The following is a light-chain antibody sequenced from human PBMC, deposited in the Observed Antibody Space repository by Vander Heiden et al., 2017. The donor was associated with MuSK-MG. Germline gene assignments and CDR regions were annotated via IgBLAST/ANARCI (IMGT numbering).Light chain of an antibody. CDR2: DAS. CDR1: QGISSA. V-gene: IGKV1-13*02. Sequence: AIQLPQSPSSLSASVGDRVTITCRASQGISSALAWYQQKPGKAPKLLIYDASSLERGVKSRFSGSGDGTDFTLTISSRQPEDFEAYYGQQWNSDPHGVAFGHGTKVDIK. CDR3: QQWNSDPHGVA. J-gene: IGKJ3*01.